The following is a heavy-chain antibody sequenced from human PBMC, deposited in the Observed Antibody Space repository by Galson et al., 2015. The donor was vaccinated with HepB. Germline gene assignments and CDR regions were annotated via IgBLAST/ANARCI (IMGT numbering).Heavy chain of an antibody. CDR3: ARSYPGKLGGLRYANDY. D-gene: IGHD3-9*01. CDR2: IYYSGST. CDR1: GGSVSSGSNY. J-gene: IGHJ4*02. Sequence: ETLSLTCTVSGGSVSSGSNYWSWIRQPPGKKLEWIGYIYYSGSTNYNPSLKSRVTISVDTSKNQFSLKLTSVTAADTAVYYCARSYPGKLGGLRYANDYWGQGILVTVSS. V-gene: IGHV4-61*01.